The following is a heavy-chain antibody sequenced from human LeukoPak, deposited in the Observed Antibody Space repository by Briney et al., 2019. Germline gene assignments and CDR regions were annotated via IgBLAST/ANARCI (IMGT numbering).Heavy chain of an antibody. V-gene: IGHV4-59*08. Sequence: SETQSLTCAVYGGSFSGYYWSWIRQPPGKGLEWIGYLYYTGSTNYNPSLKSRVTISVDRSKKQFSLKVSSVTAADTAVYYCAGGPTSSFDYWGQGTLVTVSS. CDR1: GGSFSGYY. D-gene: IGHD2-2*01. CDR3: AGGPTSSFDY. CDR2: LYYTGST. J-gene: IGHJ4*02.